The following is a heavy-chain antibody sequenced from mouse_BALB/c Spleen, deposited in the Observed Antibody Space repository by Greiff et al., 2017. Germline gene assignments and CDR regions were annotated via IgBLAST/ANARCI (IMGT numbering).Heavy chain of an antibody. CDR2: INPNNGGT. CDR3: ARKGTTVPYYVDY. V-gene: IGHV1-18*01. D-gene: IGHD1-1*01. Sequence: VQLKESGPELVKPGASVKISCKTSGYTFTEYTMHWVKQSHGKSLEWIGGINPNNGGTSYNQKFKGKATLTVDKSSSTVYMELRSLTSEDSAVYYCARKGTTVPYYVDYWGQGTTVTVSS. CDR1: GYTFTEYT. J-gene: IGHJ2*01.